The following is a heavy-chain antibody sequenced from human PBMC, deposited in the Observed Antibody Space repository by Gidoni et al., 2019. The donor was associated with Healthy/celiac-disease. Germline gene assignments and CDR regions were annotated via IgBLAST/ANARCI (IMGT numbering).Heavy chain of an antibody. CDR1: GFTFSSYD. D-gene: IGHD1-26*01. J-gene: IGHJ6*03. CDR2: IGTAGDT. Sequence: EVQLVESGGGLVQPGGSLRLSCAASGFTFSSYDMHWVRQATGKGLEWVSAIGTAGDTYYPGSVKGRFTISRENAKNSLYLQMNSLRAGDTAVYYCARGKRMGATKHYYYYMDVWGKGTTVTVSS. CDR3: ARGKRMGATKHYYYYMDV. V-gene: IGHV3-13*04.